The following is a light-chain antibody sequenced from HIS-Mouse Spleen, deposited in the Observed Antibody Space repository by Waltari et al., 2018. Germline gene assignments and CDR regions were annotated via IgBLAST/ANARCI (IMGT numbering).Light chain of an antibody. Sequence: AIQLTQSPSSLSASVRARVTITCRASQGISSALAWYQQKPGKAPKLLIYDASSLESGVPSRFSGSGSGTDFTLTISSLQPEDFATYYCQQFNSYPALTFGGGTKVEIK. V-gene: IGKV1-13*02. CDR1: QGISSA. J-gene: IGKJ4*01. CDR3: QQFNSYPALT. CDR2: DAS.